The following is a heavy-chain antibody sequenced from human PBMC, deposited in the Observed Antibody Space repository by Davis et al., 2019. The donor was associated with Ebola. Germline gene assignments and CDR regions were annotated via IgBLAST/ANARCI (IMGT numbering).Heavy chain of an antibody. CDR2: ISGSGGST. CDR3: AKDLGASSGLGVES. D-gene: IGHD6-19*01. V-gene: IGHV3-23*01. Sequence: PGGSLRLSCAASGFSFSIFAMTWVRQAPGKGLEWVSAISGSGGSTYYADSVKGRFTISRDSSKNTLYLQMDSLRAEDTAVYYCAKDLGASSGLGVESWGQGTLVTVSS. CDR1: GFSFSIFA. J-gene: IGHJ5*01.